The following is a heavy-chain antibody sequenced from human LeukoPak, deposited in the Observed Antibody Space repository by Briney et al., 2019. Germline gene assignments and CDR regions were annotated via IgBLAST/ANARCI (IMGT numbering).Heavy chain of an antibody. D-gene: IGHD3-10*01. V-gene: IGHV3-15*01. J-gene: IGHJ4*02. CDR2: IKSKTDGGTT. CDR3: TTILLWFGEWDY. CDR1: GFTFSNAW. Sequence: GGSLRLSCAASGFTFSNAWMSWVRQAPGKGLEWVGRIKSKTDGGTTDYAAPVKGRFTISRDDSKNTLYLQMNSLKTEDTAVYYCTTILLWFGEWDYWGQGTLVTVSS.